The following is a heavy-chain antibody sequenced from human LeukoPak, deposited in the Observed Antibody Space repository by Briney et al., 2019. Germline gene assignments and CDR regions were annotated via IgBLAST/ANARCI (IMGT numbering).Heavy chain of an antibody. CDR2: IYPGDSDT. CDR3: ARRKFYYDSSGYYYSESNNWFDP. Sequence: GESLKISCKGSGYSFTSYWIGWVRQMPGIGLEWMGIIYPGDSDTRYSPSFQGQVTISADKSISTAYLQWSSLKASDTAMYYCARRKFYYDSSGYYYSESNNWFDPWGQGTLVTVSS. V-gene: IGHV5-51*01. J-gene: IGHJ5*02. D-gene: IGHD3-22*01. CDR1: GYSFTSYW.